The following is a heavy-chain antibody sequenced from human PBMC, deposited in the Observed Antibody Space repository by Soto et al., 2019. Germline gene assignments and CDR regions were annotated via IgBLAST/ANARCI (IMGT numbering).Heavy chain of an antibody. CDR3: EKSYCLSTSCLPGISDY. CDR1: GFTFSSYG. Sequence: QVQLVESGGGVVQPGRSLRLSCAASGFTFSSYGMHWVRQAPGKGLEWGAVISYDGSNKYYADAVKGRFTISRDNSKNTLYLHMNSLSAEDTAVYYCEKSYCLSTSCLPGISDYWGQGTLVTVSS. CDR2: ISYDGSNK. D-gene: IGHD2-2*01. J-gene: IGHJ4*02. V-gene: IGHV3-30*18.